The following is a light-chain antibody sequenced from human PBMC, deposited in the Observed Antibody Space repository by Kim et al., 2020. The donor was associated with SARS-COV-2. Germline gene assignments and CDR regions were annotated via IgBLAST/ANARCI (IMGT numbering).Light chain of an antibody. Sequence: SYELTQPPSVSVSPGQTASITCSGDKLGDEYACWYQQKPGQSPVLVIYQDNKRPSGIPERFSGSNSGNTDTLTISGTQAMDEADYYCQAWDSSTVVFGGGAQLTVL. V-gene: IGLV3-1*01. J-gene: IGLJ3*02. CDR2: QDN. CDR1: KLGDEY. CDR3: QAWDSSTVV.